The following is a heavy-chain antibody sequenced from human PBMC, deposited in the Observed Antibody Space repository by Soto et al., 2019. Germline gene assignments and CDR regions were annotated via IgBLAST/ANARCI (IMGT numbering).Heavy chain of an antibody. CDR3: ASQATGWYPDY. D-gene: IGHD6-19*01. Sequence: PSETLSLTCTVSGGSISSSNWWSWVRQPPGKGLEWIGEIYDSGNTYYNPSLKSRITISTDTSKSQFSLNLTSVTAADTAVYYCASQATGWYPDYWGQGTLVTVSS. CDR1: GGSISSSNW. CDR2: IYDSGNT. V-gene: IGHV4-4*02. J-gene: IGHJ4*02.